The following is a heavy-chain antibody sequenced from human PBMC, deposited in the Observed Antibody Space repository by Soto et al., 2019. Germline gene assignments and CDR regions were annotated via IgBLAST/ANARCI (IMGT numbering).Heavy chain of an antibody. CDR1: GFTFSNDW. CDR2: INMDGSST. J-gene: IGHJ4*02. Sequence: EVQLVESGGGLVQPGGSLRLSCAASGFTFSNDWMHWVRQAAGKGLVWVSRINMDGSSTNYAASVKGRFPISRDNANNPLYLQMNSLRVDDTAIYFCARGPRGVYGTDYWGQGALVTVSS. D-gene: IGHD2-8*02. CDR3: ARGPRGVYGTDY. V-gene: IGHV3-74*01.